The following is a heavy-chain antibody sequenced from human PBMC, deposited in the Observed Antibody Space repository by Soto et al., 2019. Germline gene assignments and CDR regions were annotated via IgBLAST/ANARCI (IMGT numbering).Heavy chain of an antibody. Sequence: ASVKVSCKASGYIFTSYGISWVRQAPGQGLEWMGWISAYNGNTNYAQKLQGRVTMTTDTSTSTAYMELRSLRSDDTAVYYCARDGKYGSGSGYYYYYYGMDVWGQGTTVTVSS. V-gene: IGHV1-18*01. CDR1: GYIFTSYG. D-gene: IGHD3-10*01. CDR3: ARDGKYGSGSGYYYYYYGMDV. CDR2: ISAYNGNT. J-gene: IGHJ6*02.